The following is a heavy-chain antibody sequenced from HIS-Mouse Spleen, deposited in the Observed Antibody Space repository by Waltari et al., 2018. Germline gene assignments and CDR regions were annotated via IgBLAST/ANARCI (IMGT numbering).Heavy chain of an antibody. Sequence: QVQLQQWGAGLLKPSETLSLTCAVYGGSFSGYYWSWIRQPPGKGLEWIGEINHSGSTNSTPSLKSRVTISVDTSKNQFSLKLSSVTAADTAVYYCARGRGDYWYFDLWGRGTLVTVSS. V-gene: IGHV4-34*01. J-gene: IGHJ2*01. CDR3: ARGRGDYWYFDL. CDR1: GGSFSGYY. CDR2: INHSGST. D-gene: IGHD2-21*01.